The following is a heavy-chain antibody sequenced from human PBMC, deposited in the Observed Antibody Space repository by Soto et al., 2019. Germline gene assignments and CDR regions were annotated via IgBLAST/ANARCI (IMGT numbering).Heavy chain of an antibody. V-gene: IGHV3-30*18. CDR2: ISYHGSDK. CDR1: GFSFSSYG. D-gene: IGHD1-1*01. CDR3: AKVGPPATTRDYFDY. Sequence: PGGSLRLSCAASGFSFSSYGIHWVRQAPGKGLESVAVISYHGSDKYYADSVKGRFTISRDNSKNTLYLQMNSLRAEDTAVYYCAKVGPPATTRDYFDYWGQGTLVTVSS. J-gene: IGHJ4*02.